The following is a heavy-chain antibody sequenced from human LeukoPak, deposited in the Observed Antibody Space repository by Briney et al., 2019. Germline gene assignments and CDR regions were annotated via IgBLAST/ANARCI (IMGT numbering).Heavy chain of an antibody. CDR2: IISIFGTA. Sequence: ASVKVSCKASGGTFSSYAISWVRQAPGQGLEWMGGIISIFGTANYAQKFQGRVTITADESTSTAYMELSSLRSEDTAVYYCASVLSSSSSVVDYWGQGTLVTVSS. D-gene: IGHD6-6*01. CDR1: GGTFSSYA. CDR3: ASVLSSSSSVVDY. V-gene: IGHV1-69*13. J-gene: IGHJ4*02.